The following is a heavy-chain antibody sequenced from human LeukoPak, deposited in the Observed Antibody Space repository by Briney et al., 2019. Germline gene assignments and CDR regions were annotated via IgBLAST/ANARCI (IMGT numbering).Heavy chain of an antibody. CDR2: IKQDGTEK. D-gene: IGHD3-9*01. V-gene: IGHV3-7*01. CDR3: VRDTPRGRYDILTGYYTNSWFDS. Sequence: GGSLRLSCAASGFTFRTYWMTWVRQAPGKGLEWVANIKQDGTEKYYVDSVKGRFTISRDNAKNSLYLQMNSLRAEDTAVYYCVRDTPRGRYDILTGYYTNSWFDSWGQGTLVTVSS. CDR1: GFTFRTYW. J-gene: IGHJ5*01.